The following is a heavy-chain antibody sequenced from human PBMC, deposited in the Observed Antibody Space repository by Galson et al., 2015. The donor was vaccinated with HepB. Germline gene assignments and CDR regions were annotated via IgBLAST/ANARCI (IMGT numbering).Heavy chain of an antibody. J-gene: IGHJ4*02. Sequence: SLRLSCAASGFTFSNYWMHWVRQAPGKGLVWVSRIKSNGETADYADSVKGRFTISRDNAKNRLFMGMDSLTVEDTAVYFCARTITPAPIPLFDSWGQGTLVTVSS. D-gene: IGHD3-10*01. V-gene: IGHV3-74*01. CDR2: IKSNGETA. CDR3: ARTITPAPIPLFDS. CDR1: GFTFSNYW.